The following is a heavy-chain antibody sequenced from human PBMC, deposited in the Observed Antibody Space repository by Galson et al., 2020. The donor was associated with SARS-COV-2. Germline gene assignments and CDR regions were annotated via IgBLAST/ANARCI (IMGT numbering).Heavy chain of an antibody. J-gene: IGHJ5*02. V-gene: IGHV3-33*01. D-gene: IGHD2-2*01. Sequence: GGSLRLSCAASGFTFSSYGMHWVRQAPGKGLEWVAVIWYDGSNKYYADSVKGRFTISRDNSKNTLYLQMNSLRAEDTAVYYCAITGPTVPAARIWFDPWGQGTLVTVSS. CDR1: GFTFSSYG. CDR3: AITGPTVPAARIWFDP. CDR2: IWYDGSNK.